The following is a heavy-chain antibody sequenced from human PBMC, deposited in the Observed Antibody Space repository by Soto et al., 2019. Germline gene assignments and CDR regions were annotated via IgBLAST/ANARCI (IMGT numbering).Heavy chain of an antibody. V-gene: IGHV4-31*03. J-gene: IGHJ5*02. D-gene: IGHD3-3*01. CDR1: GGSISSGGYY. CDR2: IYYSGST. CDR3: ARGQNDFWSGYGFDP. Sequence: LTCTVSGGSISSGGYYWSWIRRHPGKGLEWVGYIYYSGSTYYNPSLKSRVTISVDTSKNQFSLKLSSVTAADTAVYYCARGQNDFWSGYGFDPWGQGTLVTVSS.